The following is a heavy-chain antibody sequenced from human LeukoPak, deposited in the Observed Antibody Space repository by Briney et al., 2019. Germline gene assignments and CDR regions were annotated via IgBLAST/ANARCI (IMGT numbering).Heavy chain of an antibody. J-gene: IGHJ6*02. CDR2: ISGSGGST. CDR1: GFTFSSYA. V-gene: IGHV3-23*01. CDR3: AKVMGALMIVVGMDV. D-gene: IGHD3-22*01. Sequence: GGSLRLSCAASGFTFSSYAMSWVRQAPGKGLEWVSAISGSGGSTYYADSVKGRFTISRDNCKNTLYLQMNSLRAEDTAVYYCAKVMGALMIVVGMDVWGQGTTVTVSS.